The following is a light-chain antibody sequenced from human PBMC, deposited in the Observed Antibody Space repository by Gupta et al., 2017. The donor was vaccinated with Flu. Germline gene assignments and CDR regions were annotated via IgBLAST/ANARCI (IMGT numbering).Light chain of an antibody. V-gene: IGLV1-44*01. CDR1: TSNIGNNL. Sequence: QSALTQTPSVSGTPGQSVTMTCSGSTSNIGNNLVNWYQFLPRSAPKVVIYINNKRPSGVPDLFSGTNSGTSTFLTTSGVPPDDEDDYFCASWDDNLNAPVFGGGTKVTV. J-gene: IGLJ2*01. CDR3: ASWDDNLNAPV. CDR2: INN.